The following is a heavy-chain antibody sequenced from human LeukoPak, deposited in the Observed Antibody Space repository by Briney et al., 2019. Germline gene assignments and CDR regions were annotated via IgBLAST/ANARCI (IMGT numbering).Heavy chain of an antibody. CDR2: ISWDGGST. D-gene: IGHD3-9*01. V-gene: IGHV3-43*01. CDR3: AKDGNPPYYDILTGYYDY. J-gene: IGHJ4*02. CDR1: GFTFDDYT. Sequence: PGGSLRLSCAASGFTFDDYTMHWVRQAPGKGLEWVSLISWDGGSTYYADSVKGRFTISRDNSKNSLYLQMNSLRTEDTALYYCAKDGNPPYYDILTGYYDYWGQGTLVTVSS.